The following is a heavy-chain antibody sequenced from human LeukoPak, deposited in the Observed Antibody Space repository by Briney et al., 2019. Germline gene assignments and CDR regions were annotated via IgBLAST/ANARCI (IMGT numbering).Heavy chain of an antibody. CDR1: GFTFSSYS. CDR3: AKDNRRHYTSGPNPDSLH. CDR2: ISSSSSYI. D-gene: IGHD6-19*01. J-gene: IGHJ4*02. V-gene: IGHV3-21*04. Sequence: PGGSLRLSCAASGFTFSSYSMNWVRQAPGKGLEWVSSISSSSSYINYADSVKGRFTISRDNAKNSLYLQMNSLRVEDTAFYYCAKDNRRHYTSGPNPDSLHWGQGALVTVSS.